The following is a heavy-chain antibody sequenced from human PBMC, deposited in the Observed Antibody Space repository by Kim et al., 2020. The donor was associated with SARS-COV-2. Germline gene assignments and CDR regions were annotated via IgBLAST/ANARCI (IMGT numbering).Heavy chain of an antibody. V-gene: IGHV3-23*01. CDR1: GFAFSSYA. J-gene: IGHJ5*02. D-gene: IGHD1-26*01. Sequence: GGSLRLSCAASGFAFSSYAMSWVRQAPGKGLEWVSTISGSGGSTYYADSVKGRFTISRDNSKNTLYLQMNSLRAEDTAVYYCAQGNRGGGSVGAPLGFDPWGQGTLVTVSS. CDR3: AQGNRGGGSVGAPLGFDP. CDR2: ISGSGGST.